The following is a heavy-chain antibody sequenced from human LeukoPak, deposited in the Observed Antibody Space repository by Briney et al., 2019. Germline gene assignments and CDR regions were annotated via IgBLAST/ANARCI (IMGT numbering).Heavy chain of an antibody. J-gene: IGHJ6*02. CDR1: GYTFTSYG. D-gene: IGHD3-10*01. Sequence: ASVKVSCKASGYTFTSYGISWVRRAPGQGLEWMGWISAHNGNTNYAQKLQGRVTMTTDTSTSTAYMELRSLRSDDTAVYYCARERGVLLWFGDPKNYYYGMDVWGQGTTVTVSS. CDR2: ISAHNGNT. V-gene: IGHV1-18*01. CDR3: ARERGVLLWFGDPKNYYYGMDV.